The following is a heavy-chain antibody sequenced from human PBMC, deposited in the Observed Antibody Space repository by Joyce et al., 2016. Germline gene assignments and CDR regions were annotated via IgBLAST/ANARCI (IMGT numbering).Heavy chain of an antibody. CDR1: GFTFTSSA. D-gene: IGHD3-22*01. Sequence: QMQLVQSGPEVKKPGTSVKVFCKASGFTFTSSAMQWVRQARGQRLEWIGWIVVGSGNTNYAPKFQERVPIPRDMSTSTAYMELSSLRSEDTAVYYCAAAPDYYDSSGYYYSAFDIWGQVTMVTVSS. CDR2: IVVGSGNT. V-gene: IGHV1-58*02. J-gene: IGHJ3*02. CDR3: AAAPDYYDSSGYYYSAFDI.